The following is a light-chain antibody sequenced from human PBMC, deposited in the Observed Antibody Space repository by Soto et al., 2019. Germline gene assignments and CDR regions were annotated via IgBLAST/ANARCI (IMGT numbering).Light chain of an antibody. Sequence: QSALTQPASVSGSPGQSITISCTGTISDVGGYNYVSWYQHHPGKAPKLMIYDVSNRPSGVSNRFSGSKSGNTASLTISGLQPEDEADYYCSSYTTSNTRQIVFGTGTKVTV. CDR2: DVS. CDR3: SSYTTSNTRQIV. V-gene: IGLV2-14*03. J-gene: IGLJ1*01. CDR1: ISDVGGYNY.